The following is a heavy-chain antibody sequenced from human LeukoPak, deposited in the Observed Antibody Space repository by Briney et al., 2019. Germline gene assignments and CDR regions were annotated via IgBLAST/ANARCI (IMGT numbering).Heavy chain of an antibody. CDR2: MNPKSGNT. D-gene: IGHD6-6*01. CDR1: EYTFTNYD. V-gene: IGHV1-8*03. Sequence: ASVKVSCKASEYTFTNYDINWVRQATGQGLEWMGWMNPKSGNTGYAQKFRDRVTITRDTSRSTVYMELSRLRSEDTAVYYCARGRYSSSDDYWGQGTLVTVSS. J-gene: IGHJ4*02. CDR3: ARGRYSSSDDY.